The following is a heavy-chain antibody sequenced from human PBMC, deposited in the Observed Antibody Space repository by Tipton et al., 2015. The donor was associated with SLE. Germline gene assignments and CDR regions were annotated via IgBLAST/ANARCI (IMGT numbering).Heavy chain of an antibody. CDR3: ARVDWNYAFDY. D-gene: IGHD1-7*01. CDR2: IWYDGSNK. CDR1: GFTFSSYG. V-gene: IGHV3-33*01. Sequence: SGFTFSSYGMHWVRQAPGKGLEWVAVIWYDGSNKYYADSVKGRFTISRDNSKNTLYLQMNSLRAEDTAVYYCARVDWNYAFDYWGQGTLVTVSS. J-gene: IGHJ4*02.